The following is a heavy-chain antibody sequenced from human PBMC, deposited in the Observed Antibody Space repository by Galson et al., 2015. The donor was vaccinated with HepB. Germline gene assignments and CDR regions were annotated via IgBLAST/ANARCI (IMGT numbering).Heavy chain of an antibody. V-gene: IGHV3-23*01. CDR1: GFTFSSYA. J-gene: IGHJ4*02. CDR2: ISGSGGST. CDR3: AKVYDYVWGSYRYTFDY. Sequence: SLRLSCAASGFTFSSYAMSWVRQAPGKGLEWVSAISGSGGSTYYADSVKGRFTISRDNSKNTLYLQMNSLRAEDTAVYYCAKVYDYVWGSYRYTFDYWGQGTLVTVSS. D-gene: IGHD3-16*02.